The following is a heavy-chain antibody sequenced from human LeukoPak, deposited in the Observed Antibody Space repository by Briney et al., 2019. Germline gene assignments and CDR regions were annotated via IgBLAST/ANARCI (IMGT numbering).Heavy chain of an antibody. V-gene: IGHV1-2*02. J-gene: IGHJ5*02. Sequence: ASVKVSCKASGYTFTGYYTHWVRQAPGQGLEWMGWINPNSGGTNYAQKFQGRVTMTRDTSISTAYMELSRLRSDDTAVYYCARPVVPAASNHNWFDPWGQGTLVTVSS. CDR1: GYTFTGYY. D-gene: IGHD2-2*01. CDR2: INPNSGGT. CDR3: ARPVVPAASNHNWFDP.